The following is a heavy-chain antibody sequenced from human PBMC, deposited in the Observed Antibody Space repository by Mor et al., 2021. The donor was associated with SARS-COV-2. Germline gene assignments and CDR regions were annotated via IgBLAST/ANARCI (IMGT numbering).Heavy chain of an antibody. CDR2: INHSGST. V-gene: IGHV4-34*01. D-gene: IGHD1-26*01. Sequence: WIGEINHSGSTNYNPSLKSRVTISVDTSNNQFSLRLTSMTAADTAVYYCARGLGGSGSPLNWFDPWGQGTLVTVSS. CDR3: ARGLGGSGSPLNWFDP. J-gene: IGHJ5*02.